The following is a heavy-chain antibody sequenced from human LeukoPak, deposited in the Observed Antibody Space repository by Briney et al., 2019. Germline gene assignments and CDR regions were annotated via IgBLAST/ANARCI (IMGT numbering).Heavy chain of an antibody. J-gene: IGHJ3*01. CDR1: GFTFTNYN. CDR2: INPSGGST. D-gene: IGHD5-24*01. V-gene: IGHV1-46*01. Sequence: GASVKVSCKASGFTFTNYNLHWVRQAPGQRLEWMGIINPSGGSTNYAQNFQGRVTMTSDTSTSTVYMELSSLKSEDTAVYYCARVRDGYNDAYDFWGQGTMVTVTS. CDR3: ARVRDGYNDAYDF.